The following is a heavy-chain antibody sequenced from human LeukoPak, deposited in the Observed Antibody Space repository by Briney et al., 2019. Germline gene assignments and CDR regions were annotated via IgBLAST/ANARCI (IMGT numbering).Heavy chain of an antibody. Sequence: KPSETLSLTCTVSGGSISSYYWSWIRQPPGKGLEWIGYIYYSGSTNYNPSLKSRVTISVDTSKNQFSLKLSSVTAADTAVYYCARHDYYGSGSYYKNPKGPPDYWGQGTLVTVSS. CDR1: GGSISSYY. D-gene: IGHD3-10*01. V-gene: IGHV4-59*08. CDR2: IYYSGST. J-gene: IGHJ4*02. CDR3: ARHDYYGSGSYYKNPKGPPDY.